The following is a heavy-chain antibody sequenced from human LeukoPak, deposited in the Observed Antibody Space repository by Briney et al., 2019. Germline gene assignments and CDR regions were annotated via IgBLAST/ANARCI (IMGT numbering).Heavy chain of an antibody. CDR1: GFTVSGTH. Sequence: GGSPRLSCAASGFTVSGTHMSWVRQAPGKGLEWVSAMYTAVTTYYADSVKGRFTISRDNPKNTVYLHMNSLRAEDTAVYYCAKDEVTSGVGLASWGQGTLVTVSS. CDR3: AKDEVTSGVGLAS. CDR2: MYTAVTT. D-gene: IGHD2-21*02. J-gene: IGHJ4*02. V-gene: IGHV3-53*01.